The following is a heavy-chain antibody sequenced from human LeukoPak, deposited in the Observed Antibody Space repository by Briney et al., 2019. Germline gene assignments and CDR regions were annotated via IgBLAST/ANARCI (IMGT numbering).Heavy chain of an antibody. CDR2: INHSGST. CDR1: GGSFSGYY. CDR3: AREGEYSSSWYLGY. Sequence: SETLSLTCAVYGGSFSGYYWSWIRQPPGKGLEWIGEINHSGSTNYNPSLKSRVTMSVDTSKNQFSLKLSSVTAADTAVYYCAREGEYSSSWYLGYWGQGTLVTVSS. V-gene: IGHV4-34*01. D-gene: IGHD6-13*01. J-gene: IGHJ4*02.